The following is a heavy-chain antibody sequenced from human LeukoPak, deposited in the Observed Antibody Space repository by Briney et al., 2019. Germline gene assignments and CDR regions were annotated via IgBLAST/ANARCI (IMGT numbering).Heavy chain of an antibody. J-gene: IGHJ4*02. CDR2: ISSSSSYI. D-gene: IGHD6-13*01. Sequence: GGSLRLSCAASGFTFSSYSVNWVRQAPGKGLEWVSSISSSSSYIYYADSVKGRFTISRDNSKNTLYLQMNSLRAEDTAVYYCAKDPRRYSRTGGYFDYWGQGTLVTVSS. CDR1: GFTFSSYS. V-gene: IGHV3-21*01. CDR3: AKDPRRYSRTGGYFDY.